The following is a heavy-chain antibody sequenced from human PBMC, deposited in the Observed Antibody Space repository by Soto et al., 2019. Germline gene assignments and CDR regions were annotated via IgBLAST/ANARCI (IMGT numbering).Heavy chain of an antibody. CDR1: GDGFSSYA. D-gene: IGHD6-19*01. Sequence: AGSVKVYWKTCGDGFSSYAISLVRRAPGQGLEWIGGMIPIFGTANYAQKFQGRVTITADKSTSTAYMELRSLRSEDTAVYYCARGGRRGQWLVTDWFDPWGQGTMVTVYS. CDR2: MIPIFGTA. J-gene: IGHJ5*02. CDR3: ARGGRRGQWLVTDWFDP. V-gene: IGHV1-69*06.